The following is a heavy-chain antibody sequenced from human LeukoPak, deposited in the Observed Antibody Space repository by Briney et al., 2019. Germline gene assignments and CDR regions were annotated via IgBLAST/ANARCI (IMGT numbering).Heavy chain of an antibody. J-gene: IGHJ6*03. CDR1: GYTLTELS. Sequence: ASVKVSCKVSGYTLTELSMHWVRQAPGRGLEWMGGFDPEDGETIYAQKFQGRVTMTEDTSTDTAYMELSSLRSEDTAVYYCATGSPRRVAEYYYYYYYMDVWGKGTTVTVSS. CDR2: FDPEDGET. V-gene: IGHV1-24*01. CDR3: ATGSPRRVAEYYYYYYYMDV. D-gene: IGHD6-19*01.